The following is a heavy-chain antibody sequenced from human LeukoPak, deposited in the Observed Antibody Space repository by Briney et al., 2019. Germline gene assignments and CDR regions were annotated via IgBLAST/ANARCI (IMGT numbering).Heavy chain of an antibody. J-gene: IGHJ6*03. CDR3: ARVRFLEGYTFGRGYYYYYMDV. Sequence: SETLSLTCTVSGGSISSGSYYWNWIRQPAGKGLEWIGRIYTSGSTNYNPSLKSRVTVSVDTSKNQFSLKLSSVTAADTAVYYCARVRFLEGYTFGRGYYYYYMDVWGKGTTVTVSS. CDR1: GGSISSGSYY. CDR2: IYTSGST. V-gene: IGHV4-61*02. D-gene: IGHD3-3*01.